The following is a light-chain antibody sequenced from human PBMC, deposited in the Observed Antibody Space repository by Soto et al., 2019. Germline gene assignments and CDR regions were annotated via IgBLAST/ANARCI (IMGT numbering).Light chain of an antibody. CDR1: QGISFD. V-gene: IGKV1-13*02. CDR2: DAS. Sequence: AIQMTQSPSSLSTSVGDRVTITCRASQGISFDVAWYQQKPGKAPKLLIYDASSLESGVPSRFSGSGSGTEFTLTISSLQPDDFATYYCQQYNSYSWTFGQGTKVEIK. J-gene: IGKJ1*01. CDR3: QQYNSYSWT.